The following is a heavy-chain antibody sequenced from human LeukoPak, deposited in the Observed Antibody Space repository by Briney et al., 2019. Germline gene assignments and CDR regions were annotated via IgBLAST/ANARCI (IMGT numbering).Heavy chain of an antibody. CDR3: ATPPARITIFGVVIPEGGLEY. CDR2: INHSGTT. D-gene: IGHD3-3*01. V-gene: IGHV4-34*01. Sequence: SETLSLTCAVYGGSFSGYYWNWIRQSPGKGLEWIGEINHSGTTNYIPSLKSRVTISVDTSKNQFSLKLSSVTAADTAVYYCATPPARITIFGVVIPEGGLEYWGQGTLVTVSS. CDR1: GGSFSGYY. J-gene: IGHJ4*02.